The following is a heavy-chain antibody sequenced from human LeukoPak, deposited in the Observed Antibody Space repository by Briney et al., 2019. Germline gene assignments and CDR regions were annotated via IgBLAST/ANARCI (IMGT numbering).Heavy chain of an antibody. CDR1: GFRFNTYW. CDR2: IKQDGNEK. CDR3: ARTAMVLHHFDY. Sequence: GGSLRLSCAASGFRFNTYWMSWVRQAPGKGLEWVANIKQDGNEKYYADSVKGRFTISRDNGKNSLDLQMNSLRADDTAVYYCARTAMVLHHFDYWGQGTLVTVSS. D-gene: IGHD5-18*01. V-gene: IGHV3-7*01. J-gene: IGHJ4*02.